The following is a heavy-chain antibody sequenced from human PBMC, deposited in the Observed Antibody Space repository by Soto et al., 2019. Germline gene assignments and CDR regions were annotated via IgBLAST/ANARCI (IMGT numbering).Heavy chain of an antibody. J-gene: IGHJ4*02. CDR2: IYYSGRT. Sequence: SETLSLSCIVSGESISSSSYYWGWIRQPPGKGLEWIGSIYYSGRTYYNPSFKSRVTISIDTSRNQFSLKLSSVTATDTAVYYCARQRTTVVTQAYFDHWGQGAMVTVYS. CDR1: GESISSSSYY. D-gene: IGHD2-21*02. V-gene: IGHV4-39*01. CDR3: ARQRTTVVTQAYFDH.